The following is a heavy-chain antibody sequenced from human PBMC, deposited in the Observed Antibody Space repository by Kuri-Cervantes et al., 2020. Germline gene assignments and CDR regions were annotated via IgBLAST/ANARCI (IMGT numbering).Heavy chain of an antibody. J-gene: IGHJ4*02. CDR2: IWNDGSKK. CDR3: ARDQGYSYGSTYYFDY. D-gene: IGHD5-18*01. V-gene: IGHV3-33*08. Sequence: GESLKISCEASGFTFSSYGIHWVRQAPGKGLEWVAVIWNDGSKKYYADSVKGRFTISRDNAKNSLYLQMNSLRAEDTAVYYCARDQGYSYGSTYYFDYWGQGTLVTVSS. CDR1: GFTFSSYG.